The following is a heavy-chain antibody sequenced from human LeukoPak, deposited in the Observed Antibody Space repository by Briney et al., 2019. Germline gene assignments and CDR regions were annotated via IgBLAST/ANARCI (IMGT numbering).Heavy chain of an antibody. CDR1: GFTFDDYA. J-gene: IGHJ4*02. CDR3: AKDRPYSSGPRYGY. Sequence: GRSLRLSCAASGFTFDDYAMHWVRQAPGKGLEWVSGISWNSGSIGYADSVKGRFTISRDNAKNSLYLQMNSLRAEDTALYYCAKDRPYSSGPRYGYWGQGTLVTVSS. CDR2: ISWNSGSI. D-gene: IGHD6-19*01. V-gene: IGHV3-9*01.